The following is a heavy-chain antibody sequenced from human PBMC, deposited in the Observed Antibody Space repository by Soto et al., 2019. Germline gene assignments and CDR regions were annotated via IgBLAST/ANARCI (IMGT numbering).Heavy chain of an antibody. CDR2: ISYDGSNK. V-gene: IGHV3-30*18. CDR1: GFTFSSYG. Sequence: GGSLRLSCAASGFTFSSYGMHWVRQAPGKGLEWVAVISYDGSNKYYADSVKGRFTISRDNSKNTLYLQMNSLRAEDTAVYYCAKFVRCTDPDVWGKGTTVPSPQ. CDR3: AKFVRCTDPDV. D-gene: IGHD2-8*01. J-gene: IGHJ6*04.